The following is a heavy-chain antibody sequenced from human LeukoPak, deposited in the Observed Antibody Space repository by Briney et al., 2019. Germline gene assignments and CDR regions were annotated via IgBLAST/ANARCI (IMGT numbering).Heavy chain of an antibody. CDR2: INHSGST. CDR3: ASWDIGVVAFDI. Sequence: SETLSLTCAVYGGSFSGYYWSWIRQPPGKGLEWIGEINHSGSTNYNPSLKGRVTISVDTSKNQFSLKLSSVTAADTAVYYCASWDIGVVAFDIWGQGTMVTVSS. CDR1: GGSFSGYY. D-gene: IGHD2-2*01. V-gene: IGHV4-34*01. J-gene: IGHJ3*02.